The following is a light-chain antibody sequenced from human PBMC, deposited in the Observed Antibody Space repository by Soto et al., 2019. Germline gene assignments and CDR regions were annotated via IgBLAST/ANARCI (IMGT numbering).Light chain of an antibody. Sequence: QSVLTQPPSVYGAPGQRVTISCTGSSSNIGAGYDVHWYQQLPGTAPKLLIYGNSNRPSGVPDRFSGSKSGTSASLAITGLQAEDEADYYCQSYDSSLSGPSYVFGTGTKV. V-gene: IGLV1-40*01. J-gene: IGLJ1*01. CDR2: GNS. CDR1: SSNIGAGYD. CDR3: QSYDSSLSGPSYV.